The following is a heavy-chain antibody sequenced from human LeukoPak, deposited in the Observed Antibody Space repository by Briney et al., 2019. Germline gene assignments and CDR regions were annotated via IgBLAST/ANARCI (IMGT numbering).Heavy chain of an antibody. Sequence: GGSLRLSCAASGFTFSNYWMSWVRQAPGKGLEWVANIKQDGSEKYYVDSVKGRFTISRDNAKNSLYLQMNSLRAEDTAVYYCARDRALIIAAWDVWGEGTTVTVSS. CDR3: ARDRALIIAAWDV. CDR2: IKQDGSEK. D-gene: IGHD6-13*01. V-gene: IGHV3-7*01. CDR1: GFTFSNYW. J-gene: IGHJ6*04.